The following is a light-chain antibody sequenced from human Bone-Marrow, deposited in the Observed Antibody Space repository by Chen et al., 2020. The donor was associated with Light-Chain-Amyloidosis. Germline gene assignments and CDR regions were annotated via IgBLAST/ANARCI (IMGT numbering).Light chain of an antibody. CDR1: NIETKS. J-gene: IGLJ3*02. CDR2: DDS. V-gene: IGLV3-21*02. CDR3: QVWDSSSDHWV. Sequence: SYVLTPPPSVSVAPGQTARITCERNNIETKSVHWYQQRPGQAPGVVVYDDSARPSGIPERFSGSNSGNTATLTISRVEAGDEADYYCQVWDSSSDHWVFGGGTKLTVV.